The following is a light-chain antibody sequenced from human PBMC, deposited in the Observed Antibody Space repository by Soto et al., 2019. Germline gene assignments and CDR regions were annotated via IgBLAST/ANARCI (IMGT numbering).Light chain of an antibody. CDR1: SSDLGGYNF. CDR2: QVS. V-gene: IGLV2-14*01. CDR3: CSYTSSSPYV. J-gene: IGLJ1*01. Sequence: QSVLTQPASVSGSPGQSITISCTGTSSDLGGYNFVSWYQHHPGKAPKLMIYQVSNRPSGVSNRFSGSKSGNTASLTISGLQAEDEADYYCCSYTSSSPYVFGTGNKVTVL.